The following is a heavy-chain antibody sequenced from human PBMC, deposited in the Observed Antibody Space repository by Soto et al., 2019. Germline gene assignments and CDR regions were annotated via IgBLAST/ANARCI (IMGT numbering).Heavy chain of an antibody. V-gene: IGHV1-69*13. CDR3: ARDRYDCSRIICYLAYYYYGMDV. Sequence: ASVKVSCKASGGTFSSYAISWVRQAPGQGLEWMGGIIPIFGTANYAQKFQDRVTITAGESTSTAYMQLSSQRSEDTAVYYCARDRYDCSRIICYLAYYYYGMDVWGQGTTVTVSS. D-gene: IGHD2-2*01. CDR2: IIPIFGTA. CDR1: GGTFSSYA. J-gene: IGHJ6*02.